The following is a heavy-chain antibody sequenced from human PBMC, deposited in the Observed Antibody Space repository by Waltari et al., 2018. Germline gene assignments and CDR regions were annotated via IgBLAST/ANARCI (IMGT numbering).Heavy chain of an antibody. D-gene: IGHD3-3*01. CDR2: INAAGGK. CDR3: APSPNFRGVDS. J-gene: IGHJ4*02. Sequence: EVQLVESGGDLVQPGGSLRLSCAASGFPFSSYSMIWVRQAPGKGLESVSVINAAGGKYYTDSMKGRFSISRDNSKSTVYLQMNSLRVEDTAVYYCAPSPNFRGVDSWGQGTLVTVSS. CDR1: GFPFSSYS. V-gene: IGHV3-23*04.